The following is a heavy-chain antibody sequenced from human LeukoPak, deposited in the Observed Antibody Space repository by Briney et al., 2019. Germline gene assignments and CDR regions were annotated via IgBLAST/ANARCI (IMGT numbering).Heavy chain of an antibody. D-gene: IGHD3-3*01. J-gene: IGHJ4*02. V-gene: IGHV1-18*01. CDR1: GYIFIDYG. CDR3: ARDYDFWSISD. Sequence: GASVKVSCKASGYIFIDYGISWVRQAPGQGLEWMGWISPYSGDTYHAQNLQGGVTMTTDTSTSTAYMEVMSLRSDDTAVYYCARDYDFWSISDWGQGTLVTVFS. CDR2: ISPYSGDT.